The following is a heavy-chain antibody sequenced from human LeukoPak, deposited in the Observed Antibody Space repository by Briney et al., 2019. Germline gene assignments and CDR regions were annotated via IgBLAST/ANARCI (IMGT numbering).Heavy chain of an antibody. D-gene: IGHD3-10*01. V-gene: IGHV4-59*01. CDR2: IHYSGST. J-gene: IGHJ4*02. CDR3: ARSGFGESIDY. CDR1: GGSITNYY. Sequence: PSETLSLTCTVSGGSITNYYWTWIRQPPGKGLEWIGYIHYSGSTNYNPSLKSRVTISVDTSKNQFSLKLSSVTAADTAVYYCARSGFGESIDYWGQGTLVTVSS.